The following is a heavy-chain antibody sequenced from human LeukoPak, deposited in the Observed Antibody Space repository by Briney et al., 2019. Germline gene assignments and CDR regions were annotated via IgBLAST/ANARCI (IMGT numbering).Heavy chain of an antibody. CDR2: IYYSGST. Sequence: SETLSLTCTVSGDSISSYYWTWIRQPPGKGLEWIGYIYYSGSTDYNPSLKSRVTISVDTSKNQFSLNLSSVTAVDTAIYYCARGGHGYNYWGQGTLVTVSS. D-gene: IGHD5-24*01. CDR3: ARGGHGYNY. J-gene: IGHJ4*02. V-gene: IGHV4-59*01. CDR1: GDSISSYY.